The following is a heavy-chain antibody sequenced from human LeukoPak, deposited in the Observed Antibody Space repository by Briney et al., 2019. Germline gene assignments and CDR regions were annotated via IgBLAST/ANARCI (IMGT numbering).Heavy chain of an antibody. CDR1: GFTFSSYE. D-gene: IGHD3-22*01. Sequence: GGSLRLSCAASGFTFSSYEMNWVRQAPGKGLEWVSYISSSGSTIYYADSVKGRFTISRDNAKNSLYLQMNSLRAEDTALYYCAKDNKAYYEMGYMDVWGKGTTVTVSS. V-gene: IGHV3-48*03. CDR2: ISSSGSTI. J-gene: IGHJ6*03. CDR3: AKDNKAYYEMGYMDV.